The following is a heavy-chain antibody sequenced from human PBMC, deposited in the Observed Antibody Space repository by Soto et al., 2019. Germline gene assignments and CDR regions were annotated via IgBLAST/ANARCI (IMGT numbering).Heavy chain of an antibody. CDR1: GDPISSGDYY. J-gene: IGHJ3*02. Sequence: QVQLQESGPGLVKPSQTLSLTCTVSGDPISSGDYYWSWIRQPPGKGLEWIGYIYYSGTTYYSPSIKSRVTMSVDTSKNQVSLKLSSVTAADTAVYYCARAPYRGTNSRGALDMWGKGTMVTVSS. CDR2: IYYSGTT. D-gene: IGHD2-8*01. V-gene: IGHV4-30-4*01. CDR3: ARAPYRGTNSRGALDM.